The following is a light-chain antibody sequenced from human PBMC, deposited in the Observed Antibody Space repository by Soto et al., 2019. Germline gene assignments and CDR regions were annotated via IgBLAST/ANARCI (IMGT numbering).Light chain of an antibody. Sequence: IVLTQSPGTLSFSRGERATVSCRASQSVSSSYLAWYQQKPGRAPGLLIYDTSTRASGVPDRFSGSGSGTEFTLTFSILEPEDFAVYYCQQYGSSPSTFGQGTRLEIK. CDR3: QQYGSSPST. J-gene: IGKJ5*01. CDR2: DTS. V-gene: IGKV3-20*01. CDR1: QSVSSSY.